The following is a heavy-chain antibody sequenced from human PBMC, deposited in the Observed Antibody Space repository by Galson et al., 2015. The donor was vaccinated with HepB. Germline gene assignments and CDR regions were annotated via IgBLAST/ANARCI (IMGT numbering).Heavy chain of an antibody. Sequence: SLRLSCAASGFTFSSYGMHWVRQAPGKGLEWVAVISYDGSNKYYADSVKGRFTISRDNSKNTLYLQMSSLRAEDTAVYYCAKDLSVVAAPGWFDPWGQGTLVTVSS. CDR2: ISYDGSNK. V-gene: IGHV3-30*18. J-gene: IGHJ5*02. D-gene: IGHD2-15*01. CDR3: AKDLSVVAAPGWFDP. CDR1: GFTFSSYG.